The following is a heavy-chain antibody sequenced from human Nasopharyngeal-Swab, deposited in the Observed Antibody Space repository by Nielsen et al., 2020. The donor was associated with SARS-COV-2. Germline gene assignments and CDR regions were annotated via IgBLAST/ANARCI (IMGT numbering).Heavy chain of an antibody. CDR1: GGSISSSSYY. CDR2: IYYSGST. J-gene: IGHJ3*02. CDR3: ARAPTRSRYSSSLGAFDI. V-gene: IGHV4-39*07. D-gene: IGHD6-13*01. Sequence: GSLRLSCTVSGGSISSSSYYWGWIRQPPGKRLEWIGSIYYSGSTNYNPSLKSRVTISVDTSKNQFSLKLSSVTAADTAVYYCARAPTRSRYSSSLGAFDIWGQGTMVTVSS.